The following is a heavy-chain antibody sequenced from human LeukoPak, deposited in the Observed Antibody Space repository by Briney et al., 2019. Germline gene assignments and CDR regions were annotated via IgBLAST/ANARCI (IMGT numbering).Heavy chain of an antibody. CDR2: IYSDGNT. CDR3: ARDFSGRGDAFDI. V-gene: IGHV3-53*01. Sequence: PGGSLRLSCAASGFTVSSNYMSWVRQAPGKGLELVSVIYSDGNTYYADSVKGRFTISRDNSKNTLYLQMNSLRAEDTAVYYCARDFSGRGDAFDIWGQGTMVTVSS. J-gene: IGHJ3*02. CDR1: GFTVSSNY. D-gene: IGHD1-26*01.